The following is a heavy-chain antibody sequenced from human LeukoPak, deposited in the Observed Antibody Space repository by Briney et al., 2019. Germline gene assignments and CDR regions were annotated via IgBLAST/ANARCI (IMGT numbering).Heavy chain of an antibody. CDR2: ISWNSGSI. Sequence: GGSLRLSCAASGFTFDDYAMHWVRQAPGKGLEWVSGISWNSGSIGYADSVKGRFTISRDNAKNSLYLQMNSLRAEDMALYYCAKGQYYYDSSGSPFDYWGQGTLVTVSS. CDR3: AKGQYYYDSSGSPFDY. D-gene: IGHD3-22*01. J-gene: IGHJ4*02. CDR1: GFTFDDYA. V-gene: IGHV3-9*03.